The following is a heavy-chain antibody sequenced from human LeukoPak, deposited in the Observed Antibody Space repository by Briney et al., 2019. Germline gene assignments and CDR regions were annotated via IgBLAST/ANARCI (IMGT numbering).Heavy chain of an antibody. CDR3: ARDRGSSGWYGEGYFDY. V-gene: IGHV4-59*12. Sequence: SETLTLTCTVSGHSLSTYFWNWIRQPPGKGLEWIGHIYYSGRTNYSPSLKSRVTKLVDQSKNHFSLQLSPVTSADTAVYYCARDRGSSGWYGEGYFDYWGQGTLVTVSP. CDR2: IYYSGRT. J-gene: IGHJ4*02. D-gene: IGHD6-19*01. CDR1: GHSLSTYF.